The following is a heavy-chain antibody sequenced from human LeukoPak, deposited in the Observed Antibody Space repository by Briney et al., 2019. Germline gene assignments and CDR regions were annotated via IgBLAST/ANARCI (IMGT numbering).Heavy chain of an antibody. J-gene: IGHJ4*02. D-gene: IGHD3-22*01. CDR2: IYYSGST. CDR3: ARGFGSSGPFDY. CDR1: GGSISSYY. Sequence: ETLSLTCTVSGGSISSYYWSWIRQPPGKGLEWIGYIYYSGSTNYNPSLKSRVTISVDTSKNQFSLKLSSVTAADTAVYYCARGFGSSGPFDYWGQGTLVTVSS. V-gene: IGHV4-59*12.